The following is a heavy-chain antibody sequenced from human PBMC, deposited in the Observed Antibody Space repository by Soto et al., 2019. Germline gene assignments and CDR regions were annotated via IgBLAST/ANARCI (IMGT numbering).Heavy chain of an antibody. Sequence: PGGSLRLSCAASGFTFSSYAMSWVRQAPGKGLEWVSSISGGGGSTYYADSVKGRFTISRDNSKNTLYLQMNSLRAEDAAVYSCAKVFGSYHFDYWGQGALVTVSS. D-gene: IGHD3-10*01. CDR1: GFTFSSYA. J-gene: IGHJ4*02. CDR2: ISGGGGST. V-gene: IGHV3-23*01. CDR3: AKVFGSYHFDY.